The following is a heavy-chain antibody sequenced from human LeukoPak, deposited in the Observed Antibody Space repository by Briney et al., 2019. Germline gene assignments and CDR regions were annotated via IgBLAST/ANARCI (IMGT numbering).Heavy chain of an antibody. CDR3: ARCSGGTPIMDV. J-gene: IGHJ6*03. D-gene: IGHD2-15*01. Sequence: GESLKISCQASGYTFAKYWNGWVRQMPGKGLEWMVIIYPGDSDTRYSPSFEGQVTISADKSISTAYLQWSSLKASDTAMYYCARCSGGTPIMDVWGKGTTVTISS. CDR2: IYPGDSDT. CDR1: GYTFAKYW. V-gene: IGHV5-51*01.